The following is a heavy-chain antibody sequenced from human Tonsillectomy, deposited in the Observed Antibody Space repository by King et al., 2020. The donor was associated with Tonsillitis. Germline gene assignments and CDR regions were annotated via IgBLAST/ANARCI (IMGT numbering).Heavy chain of an antibody. V-gene: IGHV4-38-2*02. D-gene: IGHD4-17*01. Sequence: QLQESGPGLVKPSETLSLTCTVSGYSISSNYYWGWIRQPPGKGLEWIGSIYHSGSTYYNPSFKSRVTISVDTAKSQFSMNLSSVTAADTAVYYCARGGGDSLERLFDPWGQGTLVTVSS. J-gene: IGHJ5*02. CDR1: GYSISSNYY. CDR3: ARGGGDSLERLFDP. CDR2: IYHSGST.